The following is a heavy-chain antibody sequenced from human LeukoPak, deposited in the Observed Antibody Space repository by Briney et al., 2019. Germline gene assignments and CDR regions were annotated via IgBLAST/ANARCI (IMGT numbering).Heavy chain of an antibody. D-gene: IGHD6-6*01. J-gene: IGHJ4*02. CDR3: ARTVNQYSSSVGGGY. Sequence: GASVKVSCKASGYTFTGYYMHWVRQAPGQGLEWMGRINPNSGGTNYAQKFRGRVTMTRDTSISTAYMELRSLRSDDTAVYYCARTVNQYSSSVGGGYWGQGTLVTVSS. CDR1: GYTFTGYY. CDR2: INPNSGGT. V-gene: IGHV1-2*06.